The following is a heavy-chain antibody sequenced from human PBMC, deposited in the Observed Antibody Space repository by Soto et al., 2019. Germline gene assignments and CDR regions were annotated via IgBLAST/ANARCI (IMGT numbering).Heavy chain of an antibody. D-gene: IGHD3-10*01. CDR3: ARTYGSGSYRATEFDY. CDR2: ISSSSSYI. V-gene: IGHV3-21*01. CDR1: GFTFSSYS. Sequence: GGSLRLSCAASGFTFSSYSMNWVRQAPGKGLEWVSSISSSSSYIYYADSVKGRFTISRDNAKNSLYLQMNSLRAEDTAVYYCARTYGSGSYRATEFDYWGQGTLVTVSS. J-gene: IGHJ4*02.